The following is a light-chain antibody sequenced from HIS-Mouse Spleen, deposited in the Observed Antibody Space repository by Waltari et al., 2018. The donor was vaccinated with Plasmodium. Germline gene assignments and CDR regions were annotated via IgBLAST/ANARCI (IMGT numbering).Light chain of an antibody. J-gene: IGLJ3*02. CDR2: KER. V-gene: IGLV3-25*03. CDR3: QSADSSGTPNWV. CDR1: ALPKQY. Sequence: SYELTQPPSVSVSPGQTARITCSGDALPKQYAYWYQQKPGQAPVLVRYKERDGPSGIPGRVSGSSSGTTVTLTISGVQAEDEADYYCQSADSSGTPNWVFGGGTKLTVL.